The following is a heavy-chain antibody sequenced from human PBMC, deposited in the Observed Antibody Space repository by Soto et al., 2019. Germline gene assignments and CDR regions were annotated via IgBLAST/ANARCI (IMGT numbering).Heavy chain of an antibody. CDR1: GGSISSYY. V-gene: IGHV4-59*08. CDR2: IDYSGST. J-gene: IGHJ5*02. D-gene: IGHD2-2*01. CDR3: ARQMCSSTSCYSWVSWFDP. Sequence: QVQLQESGPGLVKPSETLSLTCTVSGGSISSYYWIWIRQPPGKGLEWIGHIDYSGSTNYTPSLTSRVIISVDTAKNQFSLKLSSVTAADTAVYYCARQMCSSTSCYSWVSWFDPWGQGTLVTVSS.